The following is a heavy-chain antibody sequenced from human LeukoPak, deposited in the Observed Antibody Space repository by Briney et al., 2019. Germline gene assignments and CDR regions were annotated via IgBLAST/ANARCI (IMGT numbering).Heavy chain of an antibody. CDR2: IYHSGST. CDR3: ARSREKPDYYDSSGYRDDAFDI. J-gene: IGHJ3*02. CDR1: GGSISSSNW. D-gene: IGHD3-22*01. Sequence: PSETLSLTCAVSGGSISSSNWWSWVRQPPGKGLEWIGEIYHSGSTNYNPSLKSRVTISVDKSKNQFSLKLSSVTAADTAVYYCARSREKPDYYDSSGYRDDAFDIWGQGTMVTVSS. V-gene: IGHV4-4*02.